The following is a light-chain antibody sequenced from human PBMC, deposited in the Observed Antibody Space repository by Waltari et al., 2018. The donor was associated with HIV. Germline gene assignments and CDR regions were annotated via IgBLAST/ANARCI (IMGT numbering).Light chain of an antibody. CDR3: QSYDSSLSVWV. J-gene: IGLJ3*02. CDR1: RSNIGADFD. CDR2: GNT. Sequence: SVLTQPPSVSGAPGQRVTISCTGSRSNIGADFDVHWDQPLPGTAPKLLIFGNTHLPSGGPYRFSGSRLGTAASLAITGLQAGDEADYYCQSYDSSLSVWVFGGGTKLTVL. V-gene: IGLV1-40*01.